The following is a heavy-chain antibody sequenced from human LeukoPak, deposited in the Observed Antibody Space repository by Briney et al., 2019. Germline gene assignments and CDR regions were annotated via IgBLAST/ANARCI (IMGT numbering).Heavy chain of an antibody. CDR3: ARGRRQKPEWGSSSWYSMDY. CDR2: INHSGST. Sequence: KPSETLSLTCAVYGGSFSGYYWSWIRQPPGKGLEWIGEINHSGSTNYNPSLKSRVTISVDTSKNQFSPKLSSVTAADTAVYYCARGRRQKPEWGSSSWYSMDYWGQGTLVTVSS. V-gene: IGHV4-34*01. J-gene: IGHJ4*02. D-gene: IGHD6-13*01. CDR1: GGSFSGYY.